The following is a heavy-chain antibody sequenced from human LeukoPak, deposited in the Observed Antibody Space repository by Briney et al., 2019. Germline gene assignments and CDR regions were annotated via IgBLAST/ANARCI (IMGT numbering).Heavy chain of an antibody. J-gene: IGHJ4*02. Sequence: GASVKVSCKAFGYTFTSYGISWVRQAPGQGLEWMGWISAYNGNTNYAQKLQGRVTMTTDTSTSTAYMELRSLRSDDTAAYYCARGSHYYDSSGYYTYWGQRTLVTVSS. CDR3: ARGSHYYDSSGYYTY. V-gene: IGHV1-18*01. CDR2: ISAYNGNT. D-gene: IGHD3-22*01. CDR1: GYTFTSYG.